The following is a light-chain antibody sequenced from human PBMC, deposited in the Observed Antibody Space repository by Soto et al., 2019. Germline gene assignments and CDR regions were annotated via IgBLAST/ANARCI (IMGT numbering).Light chain of an antibody. V-gene: IGLV1-44*01. CDR3: QTWGTGIQV. CDR2: SNN. Sequence: QSVLTQPPSASGTPGQRVTISCSGSSSNIGSNTVNWYQQLPGTAPKLLIYSNNQRPSGVPDRFSGSKSGTSASLAISGLQSEDEADYYCQTWGTGIQVFGTGTKFTVL. CDR1: SSNIGSNT. J-gene: IGLJ1*01.